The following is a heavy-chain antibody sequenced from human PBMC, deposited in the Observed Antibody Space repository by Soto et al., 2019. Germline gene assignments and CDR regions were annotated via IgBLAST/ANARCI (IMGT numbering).Heavy chain of an antibody. CDR3: AKDGTTAGIHYYGMDI. J-gene: IGHJ6*02. CDR1: GFTLTNYG. D-gene: IGHD1-1*01. Sequence: GGSLRLSXEVSGFTLTNYGMNWVRQAPDKGLEWVSTIGRGGDTFYADSVRGRFTISRDNSKNTLFLQMNSLRAEDTALYFCAKDGTTAGIHYYGMDIWGQGTTVTVSS. CDR2: IGRGGDT. V-gene: IGHV3-23*01.